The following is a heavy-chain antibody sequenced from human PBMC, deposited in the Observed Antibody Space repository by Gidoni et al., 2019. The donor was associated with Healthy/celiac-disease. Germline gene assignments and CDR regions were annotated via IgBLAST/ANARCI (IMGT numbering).Heavy chain of an antibody. CDR2: ISWNSGSI. Sequence: EVQLVESGGGLVQPGRSLRLSCAASGFTFADYAMHWVRQAPGKGLEWVSGISWNSGSIGYADSVKGRFTISRDNAKNSLYLQMNSLRAEDTALYYCAKSYSSGWYVSAFDIWGQGTMVTVSS. CDR1: GFTFADYA. V-gene: IGHV3-9*01. J-gene: IGHJ3*02. CDR3: AKSYSSGWYVSAFDI. D-gene: IGHD6-19*01.